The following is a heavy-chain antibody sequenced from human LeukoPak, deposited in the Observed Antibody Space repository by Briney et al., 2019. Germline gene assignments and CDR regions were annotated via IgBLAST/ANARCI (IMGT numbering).Heavy chain of an antibody. CDR2: IYYSGST. D-gene: IGHD5-18*01. V-gene: IGHV4-59*01. CDR3: ARGAAGYSYG. Sequence: SETLSLTCTVSGGSISSYCWSWIRQPPGKGLEWIGHIYYSGSTNYNPSLKSRVTISIDTSKNQFSLRLSSVTAADTAVYYCARGAAGYSYGWGQGTLVTVSS. J-gene: IGHJ4*02. CDR1: GGSISSYC.